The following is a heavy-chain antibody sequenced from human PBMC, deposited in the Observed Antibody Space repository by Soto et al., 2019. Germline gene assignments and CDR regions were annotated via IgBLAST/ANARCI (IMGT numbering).Heavy chain of an antibody. CDR1: GGTFSSYA. CDR2: IIPIFGTA. D-gene: IGHD6-6*01. Sequence: QVQLVQSGAEVKKPGSSVKVSCKASGGTFSSYAISWVRQAPGQGLEWMGGIIPIFGTANYAQKFQGRVTITADESTSTAYMEPSSLRSEDTAVYYCARDPHMSSIAARPRLDYYGMDVWGQGTTVTVSS. J-gene: IGHJ6*02. V-gene: IGHV1-69*01. CDR3: ARDPHMSSIAARPRLDYYGMDV.